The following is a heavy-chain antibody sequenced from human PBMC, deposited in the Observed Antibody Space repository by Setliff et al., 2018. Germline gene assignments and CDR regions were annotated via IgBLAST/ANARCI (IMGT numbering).Heavy chain of an antibody. CDR1: GGSINNYY. Sequence: SETLSLTCTISGGSINNYYWNWIRQSADKGLEWNGRIHSSGTTNYNPSLKSRATISIDKSKNQFSLRLRSVTAADTAVYFCARDNTMVGATDYWGLGTLVTV. J-gene: IGHJ4*02. D-gene: IGHD1-26*01. V-gene: IGHV4-4*07. CDR3: ARDNTMVGATDY. CDR2: IHSSGTT.